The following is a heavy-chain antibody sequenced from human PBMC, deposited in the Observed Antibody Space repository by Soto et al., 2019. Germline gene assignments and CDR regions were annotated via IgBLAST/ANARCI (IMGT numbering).Heavy chain of an antibody. CDR1: GGTFSSYA. CDR2: IIPIFGTA. Sequence: GSSVKVSCKASGGTFSSYAISWVRQAPGQGLEWMGGIIPIFGTANYAQKFQGRVTITADESPSTAYMKLSSLRSEDTAVYYCAITTRYRSSTSCYHTYYYGRDVWGQGTTVTVSS. V-gene: IGHV1-69*13. CDR3: AITTRYRSSTSCYHTYYYGRDV. J-gene: IGHJ6*02. D-gene: IGHD2-2*01.